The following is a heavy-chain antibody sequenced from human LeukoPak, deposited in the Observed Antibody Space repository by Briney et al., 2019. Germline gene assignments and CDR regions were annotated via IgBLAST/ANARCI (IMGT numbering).Heavy chain of an antibody. CDR3: ASAGGGQWLPRFDY. J-gene: IGHJ4*02. D-gene: IGHD6-19*01. Sequence: GGSLRLSCAASGFTFSSYEMNWVRQAPGKGLEWVSYISSSGSTIYYADSVKGRFTVSRDNAKNSLYLQMNSLRAEDTAVYYCASAGGGQWLPRFDYWGQGTLVTVSS. CDR1: GFTFSSYE. V-gene: IGHV3-48*03. CDR2: ISSSGSTI.